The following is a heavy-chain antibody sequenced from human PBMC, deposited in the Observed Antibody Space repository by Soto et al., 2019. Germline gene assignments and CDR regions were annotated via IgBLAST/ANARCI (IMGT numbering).Heavy chain of an antibody. J-gene: IGHJ4*02. CDR3: ARARYCSGGTCYFDY. CDR2: ISSSTATI. Sequence: EVQLVDSGGVLVQPGGSLRLSCAASGFTFSSYSMNWVRQAPGKGLEWVSYISSSTATIYYADSVKGRFTISRDNAKNSLYLQLNSLRAEDTAVYYCARARYCSGGTCYFDYWGQGTLVTVSS. CDR1: GFTFSSYS. V-gene: IGHV3-48*01. D-gene: IGHD2-15*01.